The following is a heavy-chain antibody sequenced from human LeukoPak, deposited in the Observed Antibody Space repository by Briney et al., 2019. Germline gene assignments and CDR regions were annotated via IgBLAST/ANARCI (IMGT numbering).Heavy chain of an antibody. J-gene: IGHJ4*02. D-gene: IGHD6-13*01. CDR1: GGSISSGDYY. CDR3: ARVAAAGTHDY. Sequence: SQTLSPTCTVSGGSISSGDYYWSWIRQPPGKGLEWIGYIYYSASTYYNPSLKSRVTISVDTSKNQFSLKLSSVTAADTAVYYCARVAAAGTHDYWGQGTLVTVSS. V-gene: IGHV4-30-4*08. CDR2: IYYSAST.